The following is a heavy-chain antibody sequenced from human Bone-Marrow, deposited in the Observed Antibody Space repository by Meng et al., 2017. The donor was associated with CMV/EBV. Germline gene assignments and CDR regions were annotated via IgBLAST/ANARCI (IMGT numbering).Heavy chain of an antibody. J-gene: IGHJ4*02. CDR3: ARDLGGYCSGGSCL. V-gene: IGHV1-2*02. CDR2: INPNSGGT. CDR1: GYTFTGYY. Sequence: GQLVQAGAEVKKPGAAVKVSCKASGYTFTGYYMHWVRQAPGQGLEWMGWINPNSGGTNYAQKFQGRVTMTRDTSISTAYMELSRLRSDDTAVYYCARDLGGYCSGGSCLWGQGTLVTVSS. D-gene: IGHD2-15*01.